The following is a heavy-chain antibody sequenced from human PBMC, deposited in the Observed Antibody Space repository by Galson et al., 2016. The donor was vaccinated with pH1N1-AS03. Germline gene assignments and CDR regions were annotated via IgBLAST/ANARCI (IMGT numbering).Heavy chain of an antibody. Sequence: CKASGYTFSDYYVHWVRQAPGQELEWMGWINPSSGGTKYAQKFQGRVTMTRDTSISTAFMELTRLRSEDTAVYYCATYHHSSGYALAFWGPGTRVTVSP. J-gene: IGHJ4*02. V-gene: IGHV1-2*02. D-gene: IGHD3-22*01. CDR1: GYTFSDYY. CDR2: INPSSGGT. CDR3: ATYHHSSGYALAF.